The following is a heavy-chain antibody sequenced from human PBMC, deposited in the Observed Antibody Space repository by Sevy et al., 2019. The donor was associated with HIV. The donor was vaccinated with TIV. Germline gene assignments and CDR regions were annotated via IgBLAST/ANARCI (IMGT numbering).Heavy chain of an antibody. Sequence: GGSLRLSCAISGFTVNDKYIIWVRQAPGKGLEWVSVIFSSGSTYYADSAKGRFTISRDNSKNTVDLQMNIVRAEETAVYYCVSLFLSYRSGWSYFDYWGQGTLVTVSS. D-gene: IGHD6-19*01. V-gene: IGHV3-66*02. CDR2: IFSSGST. J-gene: IGHJ4*02. CDR1: GFTVNDKY. CDR3: VSLFLSYRSGWSYFDY.